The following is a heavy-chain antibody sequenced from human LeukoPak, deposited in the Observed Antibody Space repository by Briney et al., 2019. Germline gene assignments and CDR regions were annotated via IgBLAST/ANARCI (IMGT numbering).Heavy chain of an antibody. Sequence: TGGSLRLSCAASGFTFSSYAMSWVRQAPGKGLGWVSAISGSGGSTYYADSVKGRFTISRDNSKNTLYLQMNSLRAEDTAVYYCAKDEGRGITMVRGASDYWGQGTLVTVSS. D-gene: IGHD3-10*01. CDR2: ISGSGGST. J-gene: IGHJ4*02. V-gene: IGHV3-23*01. CDR3: AKDEGRGITMVRGASDY. CDR1: GFTFSSYA.